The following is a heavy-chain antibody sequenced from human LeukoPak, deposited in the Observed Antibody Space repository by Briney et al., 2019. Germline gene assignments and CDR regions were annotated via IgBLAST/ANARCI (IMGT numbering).Heavy chain of an antibody. CDR3: ARGSGYFLDFDY. D-gene: IGHD3-22*01. CDR1: GFTFSSYA. CDR2: ISGSAGST. J-gene: IGHJ4*02. Sequence: GGSLRLSCAASGFTFSSYAMSWVRQAPGKGLEWVSAISGSAGSTFYADSVRGRFTISRDSSKNTLYLQMNSLRAEDTAVYYCARGSGYFLDFDYWGQGTLVTVSS. V-gene: IGHV3-23*01.